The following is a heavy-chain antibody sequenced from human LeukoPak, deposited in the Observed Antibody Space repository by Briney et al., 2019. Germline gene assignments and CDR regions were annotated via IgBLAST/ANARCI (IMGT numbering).Heavy chain of an antibody. CDR2: IYTSGST. Sequence: SQTLSLTCTVSGGSISSGSYYWSWIRQPAGKGLEWIGRIYTSGSTNYNPSLKSRVTISVDTSKNQFSLKLSSVTAADTAVYYCARQGDYSNYGGCDYWGQGTLVTVSS. CDR1: GGSISSGSYY. D-gene: IGHD4-11*01. CDR3: ARQGDYSNYGGCDY. V-gene: IGHV4-61*02. J-gene: IGHJ4*02.